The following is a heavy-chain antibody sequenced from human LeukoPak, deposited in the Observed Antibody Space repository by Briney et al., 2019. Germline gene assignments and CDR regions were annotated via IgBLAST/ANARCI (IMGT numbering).Heavy chain of an antibody. J-gene: IGHJ4*02. V-gene: IGHV3-48*03. CDR3: ARDSSVTGEPTFDY. D-gene: IGHD1-14*01. CDR2: ISSSGSTI. Sequence: GGSLRPSSAASGFTFSSYEMNWVRQAAGKGLEWVSYISSSGSTIYYADSVKGRFTISRDNPKNSLYLQMNSLRAEDTAVYYCARDSSVTGEPTFDYWGQGTLVTVSS. CDR1: GFTFSSYE.